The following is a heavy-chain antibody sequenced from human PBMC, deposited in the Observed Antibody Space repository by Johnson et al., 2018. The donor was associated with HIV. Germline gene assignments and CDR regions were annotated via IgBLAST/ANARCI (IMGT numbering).Heavy chain of an antibody. CDR3: ARGRPSGSHDAFDI. J-gene: IGHJ3*02. CDR1: GFTVSSNY. CDR2: IYSGGSTK. Sequence: VQLVESGGGLVQPGGSLRLSCAASGFTVSSNYMSWVRQAPGKGLEWVSVIYSGGSTKYYADSVKGRFTISRDNDKNSLYLQMNSLRAEDTAVYYCARGRPSGSHDAFDIWGQGTMVTVSS. V-gene: IGHV3-66*01. D-gene: IGHD3-22*01.